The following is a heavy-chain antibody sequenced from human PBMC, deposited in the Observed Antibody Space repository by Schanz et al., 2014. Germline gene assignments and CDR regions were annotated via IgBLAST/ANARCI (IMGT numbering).Heavy chain of an antibody. CDR3: AIHDGDRTV. Sequence: QVQLVQSGAEVKKPGASVKVSCKASGYTFTSYYMHWVRQAPGQGLEWMGIINPSGGSTSYAQKFQGRVPLTRNSALKTAYMERTDLKFEDAGRYYCAIHDGDRTVWGQGTLIAVSS. D-gene: IGHD4-17*01. CDR2: INPSGGST. CDR1: GYTFTSYY. V-gene: IGHV1-46*01. J-gene: IGHJ4*02.